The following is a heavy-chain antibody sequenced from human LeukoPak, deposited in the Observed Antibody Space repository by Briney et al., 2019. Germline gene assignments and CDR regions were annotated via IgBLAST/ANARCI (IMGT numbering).Heavy chain of an antibody. J-gene: IGHJ6*02. CDR1: GYTFTGYS. D-gene: IGHD6-19*01. Sequence: ASVKVSRKASGYTFTGYSMHWVRQAPRQGLEWMGIINPSGGSTSYAQKFQGRVTMTRDTSTSTVYMELSSLRSEDTAVYYCASESIAVAGISYYYGMDVWGQGTTVTVSS. V-gene: IGHV1-46*01. CDR2: INPSGGST. CDR3: ASESIAVAGISYYYGMDV.